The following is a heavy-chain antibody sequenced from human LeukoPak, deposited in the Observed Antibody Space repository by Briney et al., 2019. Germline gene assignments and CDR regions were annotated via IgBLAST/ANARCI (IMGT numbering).Heavy chain of an antibody. V-gene: IGHV1-18*01. Sequence: ASVKVSCKAFGYTFTSYGISWVRQAPGQGLEWMGWISAYNGNTNYAQKLQGRVTMTTDTSTSTAYMELRSLRSDDTAVYYCAREDRHMNWFDPWGQGTLVTVSP. CDR2: ISAYNGNT. CDR3: AREDRHMNWFDP. J-gene: IGHJ5*02. CDR1: GYTFTSYG.